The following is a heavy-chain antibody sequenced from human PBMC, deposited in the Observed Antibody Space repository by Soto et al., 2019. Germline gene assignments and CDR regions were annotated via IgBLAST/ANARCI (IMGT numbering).Heavy chain of an antibody. Sequence: PGGSLRLSCAASGFSFSSHWMTWVRQAPGKGLVWVANINGDGSEAYYVDSVKGRFTVSRDNTKNSVYLQMNSLGVEDTAVYYCARDSSDWSRDYWGQGTLVT. V-gene: IGHV3-7*01. CDR3: ARDSSDWSRDY. CDR2: INGDGSEA. CDR1: GFSFSSHW. D-gene: IGHD6-19*01. J-gene: IGHJ4*02.